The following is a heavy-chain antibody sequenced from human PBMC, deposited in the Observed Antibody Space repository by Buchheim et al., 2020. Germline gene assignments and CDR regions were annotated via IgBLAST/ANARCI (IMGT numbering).Heavy chain of an antibody. J-gene: IGHJ4*02. CDR2: IDPSDSYT. CDR1: GYSFTTYW. D-gene: IGHD6-6*01. Sequence: EVQLVQSGAEVKKPGESLRISCKGSGYSFTTYWITWVRQMPGKGLEWMGRIDPSDSYTKYSPSFQGHVTISADKSINTAYPQWSSLKASDTAIYYCARHAVLLSSSFDDYWGQGTL. CDR3: ARHAVLLSSSFDDY. V-gene: IGHV5-10-1*03.